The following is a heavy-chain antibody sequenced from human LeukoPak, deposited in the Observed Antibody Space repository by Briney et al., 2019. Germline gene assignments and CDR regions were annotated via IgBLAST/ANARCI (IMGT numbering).Heavy chain of an antibody. V-gene: IGHV3-11*03. Sequence: GGSLRLSCAASGFTFSDYYMSWIRQAPGKGLEWVSYISSSSSYTNYADSVKGRFTISRDNAKNSLYPQMNSLRAEDTAVYYCARPSEAESELGYYDYWGQGTLVTVSS. CDR2: ISSSSSYT. CDR3: ARPSEAESELGYYDY. CDR1: GFTFSDYY. J-gene: IGHJ4*02. D-gene: IGHD7-27*01.